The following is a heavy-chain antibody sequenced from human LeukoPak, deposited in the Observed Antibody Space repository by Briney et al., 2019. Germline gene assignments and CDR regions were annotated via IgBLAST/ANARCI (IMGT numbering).Heavy chain of an antibody. Sequence: AGSLRLSCAASGFSLSAYGVHWVRQAPGKGREWVAVIWYDGTSKDYADSVKGRFTFSRDNSKNTLYLQINRPTVEDTAVYYCARSQSSSLIDYWGQGTLVTVSS. V-gene: IGHV3-33*01. CDR1: GFSLSAYG. J-gene: IGHJ4*02. CDR3: ARSQSSSLIDY. D-gene: IGHD6-13*01. CDR2: IWYDGTSK.